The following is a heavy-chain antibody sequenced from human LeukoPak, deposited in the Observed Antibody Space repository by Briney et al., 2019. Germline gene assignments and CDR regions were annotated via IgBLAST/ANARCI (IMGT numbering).Heavy chain of an antibody. CDR3: AREDSGYVNDYYDSSGYYPDY. V-gene: IGHV3-33*01. CDR1: GFTFSSYG. Sequence: PGGSLRLSCAASGFTFSSYGMHWVRQAPGKGLEWVALIWYDGSNKYYTDSVKGRLTISRDNSKNTLYLQMNSLRAEDTAVYYCAREDSGYVNDYYDSSGYYPDYWGQGTLVTVSS. CDR2: IWYDGSNK. D-gene: IGHD3-22*01. J-gene: IGHJ4*02.